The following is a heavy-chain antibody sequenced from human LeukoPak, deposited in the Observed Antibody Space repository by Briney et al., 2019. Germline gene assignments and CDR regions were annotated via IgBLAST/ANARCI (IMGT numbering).Heavy chain of an antibody. CDR3: ARGIFGSGSYPDF. CDR1: GFAFNTYA. V-gene: IGHV3-33*01. D-gene: IGHD3-10*01. CDR2: IWHDGSHK. Sequence: PGRSLRLSCAASGFAFNTYAMHWVRQAPGQGLEWVALIWHDGSHKFYSNSVRGQFTISRDNSKNTVSLQMNNLRPEDTAVYYCARGIFGSGSYPDFWGQGTLVTASS. J-gene: IGHJ4*02.